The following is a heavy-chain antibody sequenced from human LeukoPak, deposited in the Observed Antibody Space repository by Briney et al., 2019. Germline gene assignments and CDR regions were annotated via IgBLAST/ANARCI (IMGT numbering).Heavy chain of an antibody. D-gene: IGHD6-19*01. CDR2: VYYSGTT. CDR1: GVSIGRRNYY. Sequence: PSETLSLTCNVSGVSIGRRNYYWGWIRQPPGKGLEWIGSVYYSGTTHYNSSLKSRVSISVDTSKNHFSLKLNSVTAADTAMYYGASHLRYSSGWYNWFDPWGQGTPVTVSS. V-gene: IGHV4-39*02. J-gene: IGHJ5*02. CDR3: ASHLRYSSGWYNWFDP.